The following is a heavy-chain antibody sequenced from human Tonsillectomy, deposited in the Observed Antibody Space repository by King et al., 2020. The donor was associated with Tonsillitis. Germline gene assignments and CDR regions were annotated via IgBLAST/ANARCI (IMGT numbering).Heavy chain of an antibody. D-gene: IGHD6-13*01. Sequence: VQLVESGGVVVQPGRSLRLSCAASGFTFSSYGMHWVRQAPGKGLEWVAVISYDGSNKYYADSVKGRFTISRDNSKNTLYLQMNSLRAEDTAVYYCARDWAAAGTGDYWGQGTLVTVSS. J-gene: IGHJ4*02. V-gene: IGHV3-33*05. CDR1: GFTFSSYG. CDR2: ISYDGSNK. CDR3: ARDWAAAGTGDY.